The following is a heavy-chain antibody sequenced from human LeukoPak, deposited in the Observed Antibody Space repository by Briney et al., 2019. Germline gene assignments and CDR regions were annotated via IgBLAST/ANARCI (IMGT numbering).Heavy chain of an antibody. V-gene: IGHV1-46*01. J-gene: IGHJ4*02. D-gene: IGHD4-11*01. CDR2: INPSGGSA. CDR3: ARGITVTTPPWY. Sequence: ASVKVSCKASGYTFTSYYMHWVRQAPGQGLEWMGIINPSGGSASYAQKFQGRVTMTRDMSTSTVYMELSSLRSEDTAVYYCARGITVTTPPWYWGQGTLVTVSS. CDR1: GYTFTSYY.